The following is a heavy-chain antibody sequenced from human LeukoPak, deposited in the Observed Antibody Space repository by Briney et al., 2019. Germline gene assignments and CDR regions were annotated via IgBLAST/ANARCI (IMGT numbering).Heavy chain of an antibody. J-gene: IGHJ4*02. V-gene: IGHV4-31*03. CDR3: ARDRGYCSGGSCLPTHFDY. D-gene: IGHD2-15*01. CDR1: GVSISSGGYY. Sequence: SETLSLTCTVSGVSISSGGYYWSWIRQHPGKGLEWIGYIYYSGSTYYNPSLKSRVTISVDTSKNQFSLKLSSVTAADTAVYYCARDRGYCSGGSCLPTHFDYWGQGTLVTVSS. CDR2: IYYSGST.